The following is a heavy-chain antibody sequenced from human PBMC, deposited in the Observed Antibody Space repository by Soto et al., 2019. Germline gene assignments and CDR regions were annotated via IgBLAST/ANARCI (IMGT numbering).Heavy chain of an antibody. Sequence: SETLSLTSTVSGGSISSISYYWGWIRQPPGEGLEWIGSIFYSGSTYYNPSLKSRVTISVDTSKNQFSLKLSSVTAADTAVYYCARHLTYCSAGSCYSDFPYYGMDVWGQGTTVIVSS. V-gene: IGHV4-39*01. CDR3: ARHLTYCSAGSCYSDFPYYGMDV. CDR1: GGSISSISYY. J-gene: IGHJ6*02. D-gene: IGHD2-15*01. CDR2: IFYSGST.